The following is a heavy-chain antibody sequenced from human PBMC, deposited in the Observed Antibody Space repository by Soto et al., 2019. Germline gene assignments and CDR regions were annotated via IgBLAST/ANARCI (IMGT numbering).Heavy chain of an antibody. D-gene: IGHD6-19*01. J-gene: IGHJ6*02. CDR3: ARGSAPGIAVAGPEDYYYGMDV. CDR1: GDSVSSNSAA. V-gene: IGHV6-1*01. CDR2: TYYRSKWYN. Sequence: LSQTLSLTCAISGDSVSSNSAAWNWIRQSPSRGLEWLGRTYYRSKWYNDYAVSVKSRITINPDTSKNQFSLQLNSVTPEDTAVYYCARGSAPGIAVAGPEDYYYGMDVWGQGTTVTVAS.